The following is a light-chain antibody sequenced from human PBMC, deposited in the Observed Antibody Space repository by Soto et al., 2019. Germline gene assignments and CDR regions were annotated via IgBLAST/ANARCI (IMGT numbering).Light chain of an antibody. CDR1: QSVDSNY. CDR2: GAS. J-gene: IGKJ5*01. CDR3: QQYGTPLSVT. V-gene: IGKV3-20*01. Sequence: EIILKKSPGTLSLSPGEEATLSCRASQSVDSNYLAWYQQKPGQAPRLIIYGASWRADGIPHRFSGSGCGTDFTLTISKVEPEDFAVYYCQQYGTPLSVTFGQGTRLEI.